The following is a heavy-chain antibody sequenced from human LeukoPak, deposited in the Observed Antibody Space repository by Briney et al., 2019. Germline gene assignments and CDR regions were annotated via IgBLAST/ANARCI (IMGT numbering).Heavy chain of an antibody. CDR1: GFTVSSNY. CDR3: ARDISAAAGSDY. D-gene: IGHD6-13*01. Sequence: GGSLRLSCAASGFTVSSNYMSWVRQAPGKGLEWVSYISSSGSTIYYADSVKGRFTISRDNAKNSLYLQMNSLRAEDTAVYYCARDISAAAGSDYWGQGTLVTVSS. CDR2: ISSSGSTI. J-gene: IGHJ4*02. V-gene: IGHV3-11*01.